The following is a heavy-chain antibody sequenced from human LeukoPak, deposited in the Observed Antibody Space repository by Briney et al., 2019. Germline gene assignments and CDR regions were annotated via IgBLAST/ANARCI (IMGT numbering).Heavy chain of an antibody. CDR3: ARVGRWELLYWFDP. CDR1: GGSFSGYY. Sequence: SETLSLTCAVYGGSFSGYYWSWIRQPPGKGLEWIGEINHSGSTNYNPSLKSRVTISVDTSKNQFSLKLSSVTAADTAVYYCARVGRWELLYWFDPWGQGTLVTVSS. V-gene: IGHV4-34*01. CDR2: INHSGST. J-gene: IGHJ5*02. D-gene: IGHD1-26*01.